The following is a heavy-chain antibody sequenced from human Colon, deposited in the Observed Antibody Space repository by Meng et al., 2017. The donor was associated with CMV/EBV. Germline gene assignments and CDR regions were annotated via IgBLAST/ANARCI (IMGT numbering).Heavy chain of an antibody. CDR2: IITISGTT. Sequence: QGQRGQSGAEVKNPGASVKVSCKPAKGTFPSYPIRWVRQGPGQGFEWVGGIITISGTTNYAQKFQGRVTITADESTSTAYMKLSNLRSEDTAIYYCARVICGGDCYLDYWGRGTLVTVSS. CDR1: KGTFPSYP. V-gene: IGHV1-69*12. D-gene: IGHD2-21*02. J-gene: IGHJ4*02. CDR3: ARVICGGDCYLDY.